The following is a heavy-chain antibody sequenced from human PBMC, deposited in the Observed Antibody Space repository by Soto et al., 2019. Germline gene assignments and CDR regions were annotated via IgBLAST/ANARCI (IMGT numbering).Heavy chain of an antibody. Sequence: QVQLQESGPGLVKPSQTLSLTCTVSGGSISSGGYYWSWIRQHPGKGLEWIGYIYYSGSTYYNPSLKRRVTISVDTSKNQFSLKLSSVTAADTAVYYCARGQVVVTAKARGIFDYWGQGTLVTVSS. CDR2: IYYSGST. CDR1: GGSISSGGYY. D-gene: IGHD2-21*02. V-gene: IGHV4-31*03. J-gene: IGHJ4*02. CDR3: ARGQVVVTAKARGIFDY.